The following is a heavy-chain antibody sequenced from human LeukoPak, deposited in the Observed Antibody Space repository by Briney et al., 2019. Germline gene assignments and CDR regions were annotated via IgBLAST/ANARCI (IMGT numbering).Heavy chain of an antibody. Sequence: SETLSLTCAVYGVSFCGYYWSCIREPPGKGVEWIGEFNHSGSTNYNPSLKSRVTITVDTSKNQFSLKLSSVTAADTAVYYCARGRVPAATGSYYSYWGQGTLVTVSS. J-gene: IGHJ4*02. CDR2: FNHSGST. CDR3: ARGRVPAATGSYYSY. V-gene: IGHV4-34*01. CDR1: GVSFCGYY. D-gene: IGHD1-26*01.